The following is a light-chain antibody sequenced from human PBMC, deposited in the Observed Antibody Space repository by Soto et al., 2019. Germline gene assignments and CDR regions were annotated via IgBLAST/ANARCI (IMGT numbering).Light chain of an antibody. CDR1: QSVLYSSNNKNY. V-gene: IGKV4-1*01. CDR3: QQFHSYPLT. Sequence: DIVMTQSPESLAVSLGERATINCKSSQSVLYSSNNKNYLAWYQHKPGQPPKLLLYWASMRESGVPDRISGNGSGTDFTLTINSLQAEDVAVYYCQQFHSYPLTFGGGTKVEIK. J-gene: IGKJ4*01. CDR2: WAS.